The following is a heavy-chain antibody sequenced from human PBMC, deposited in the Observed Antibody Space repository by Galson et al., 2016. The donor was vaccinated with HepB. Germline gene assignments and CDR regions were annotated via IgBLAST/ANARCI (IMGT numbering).Heavy chain of an antibody. Sequence: SLRLSCAASGFTVSSKYMSWVRQAPGKGLEWVSVIYSGGSTYYADSVKGRFTFSRDNIKNTVYLQMKTLREADTGVYYCAREKVKRRYDYIGGTQRTGLDVWGQGTTVTVSS. CDR2: IYSGGST. CDR3: AREKVKRRYDYIGGTQRTGLDV. D-gene: IGHD3-16*01. V-gene: IGHV3-66*01. CDR1: GFTVSSKY. J-gene: IGHJ6*02.